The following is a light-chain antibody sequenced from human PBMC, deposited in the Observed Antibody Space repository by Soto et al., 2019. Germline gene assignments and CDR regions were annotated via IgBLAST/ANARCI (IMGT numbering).Light chain of an antibody. CDR1: ETINSY. CDR3: QQSYSTPLFT. Sequence: DIQMTQSPSSLSASVGDRVTITFRASETINSYLHWYQQKPGMAPKLLISGASTLQSGVPSRCSGSGSGTDFTLTISGLQPEDFATYFCQQSYSTPLFTFGQGTKLEIK. V-gene: IGKV1-39*01. CDR2: GAS. J-gene: IGKJ2*01.